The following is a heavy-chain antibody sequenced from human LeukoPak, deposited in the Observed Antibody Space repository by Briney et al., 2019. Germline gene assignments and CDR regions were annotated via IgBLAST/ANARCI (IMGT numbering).Heavy chain of an antibody. J-gene: IGHJ3*02. V-gene: IGHV4-61*02. CDR3: ASKRAMVNAFDI. CDR1: GGSISSGSYY. Sequence: SQTLSLTCTVSGGSISSGSYYWSWIRQPAGKGLEWIGRIYTSGSTNYNPSLKSRVTISVDTSKNQFSLKVSSVTAADTAVYYCASKRAMVNAFDIWGQGTMVTVSS. D-gene: IGHD5-18*01. CDR2: IYTSGST.